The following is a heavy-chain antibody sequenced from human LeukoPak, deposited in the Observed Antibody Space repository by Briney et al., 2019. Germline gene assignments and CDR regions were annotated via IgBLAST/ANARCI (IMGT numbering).Heavy chain of an antibody. Sequence: GGSLRLSCAASGFTFSSYAMSWVRQAPGKGLEWVSAISGSGGSTYYADSVKGRFTISRDNSKNTLYLQMNSLRAEDTAVYYCAKDQGGPGIAAAGTFDYWGQGTLVTVSS. CDR1: GFTFSSYA. CDR2: ISGSGGST. J-gene: IGHJ4*02. D-gene: IGHD6-13*01. V-gene: IGHV3-23*01. CDR3: AKDQGGPGIAAAGTFDY.